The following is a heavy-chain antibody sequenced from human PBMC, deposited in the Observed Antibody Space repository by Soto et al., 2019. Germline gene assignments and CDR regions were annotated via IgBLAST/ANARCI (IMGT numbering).Heavy chain of an antibody. J-gene: IGHJ2*01. V-gene: IGHV1-69*12. D-gene: IGHD3-22*01. CDR1: GGTFSSYA. Sequence: QVQLVQSGAEVKKPGSSVKVSCKASGGTFSSYAISWVRQAPGQGLEGMGGIIHILGTANYAQKFQGRVTITADESTSTAYLELSSLRSEDTAVYYCARVPSSYDSSGYYSFGWYFDLLGRGPLVTVSS. CDR3: ARVPSSYDSSGYYSFGWYFDL. CDR2: IIHILGTA.